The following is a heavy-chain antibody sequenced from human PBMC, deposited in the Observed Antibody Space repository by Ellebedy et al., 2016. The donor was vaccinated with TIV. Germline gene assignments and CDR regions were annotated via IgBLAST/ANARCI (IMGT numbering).Heavy chain of an antibody. Sequence: SETLSLXXTVSGGSISSYYWSWIRQPPGKGLEWIGYIYYSGSTNYNPSLKSRVTISVDTSKNQFSLKLSSVTAADTAVYYCARVFEADSGYDSRDDYFDYWGQGTLVTVSS. J-gene: IGHJ4*02. V-gene: IGHV4-59*12. CDR2: IYYSGST. CDR1: GGSISSYY. D-gene: IGHD5-12*01. CDR3: ARVFEADSGYDSRDDYFDY.